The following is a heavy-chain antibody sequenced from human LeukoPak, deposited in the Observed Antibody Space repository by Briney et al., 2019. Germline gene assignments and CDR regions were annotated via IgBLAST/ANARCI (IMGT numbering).Heavy chain of an antibody. CDR1: GFTFSGHG. D-gene: IGHD5-12*01. CDR3: ARYTSGYDFDY. CDR2: IWYDGSQK. Sequence: GGSLRLSSAASGFTFSGHGMHWVRQAPGKGLEWVAVIWYDGSQKYYADSVKGRFTISRDNSKNTLFLQMNSLRAEDTAVYHCARYTSGYDFDYWGQGTLVTVSS. J-gene: IGHJ4*02. V-gene: IGHV3-33*01.